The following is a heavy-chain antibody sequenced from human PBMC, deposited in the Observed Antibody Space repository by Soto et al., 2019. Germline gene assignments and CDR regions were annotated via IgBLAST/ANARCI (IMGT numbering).Heavy chain of an antibody. Sequence: GESLKISCKGSGYSFAGYWITWVRQKPGKGLEWMGRIDPSDSQTYYSPSFRGHVTISATKSITTVFLQWSSLRASDTAMYYCARQIYDSDSGPNFQYYFDSWGQGTPVTVSS. CDR3: ARQIYDSDSGPNFQYYFDS. D-gene: IGHD2-21*01. V-gene: IGHV5-10-1*01. CDR1: GYSFAGYW. CDR2: IDPSDSQT. J-gene: IGHJ4*02.